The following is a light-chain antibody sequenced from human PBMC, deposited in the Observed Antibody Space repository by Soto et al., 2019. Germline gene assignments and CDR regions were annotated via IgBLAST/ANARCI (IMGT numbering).Light chain of an antibody. CDR2: VAS. CDR1: QSISSSH. CDR3: QLGSISPPGFT. J-gene: IGKJ3*01. V-gene: IGKV3-20*01. Sequence: EIVLPQSPGTPPSSPGEIATLSCRASQSISSSHLDWYQQKPRQAPRLLIYVASGRASGIPDRFSGSGSGTDCTRTISRLEPEHFAVYYCQLGSISPPGFTFGPGTTVDIQ.